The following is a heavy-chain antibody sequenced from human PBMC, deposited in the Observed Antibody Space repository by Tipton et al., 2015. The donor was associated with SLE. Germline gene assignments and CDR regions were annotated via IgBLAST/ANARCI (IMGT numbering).Heavy chain of an antibody. CDR1: GGSFSGYY. J-gene: IGHJ4*02. CDR2: INHSGST. D-gene: IGHD5-18*01. CDR3: AGALDTTMGPFDC. V-gene: IGHV4-34*01. Sequence: TLSLTCAVYGGSFSGYYWSWIRQPPGKGLEWIGEINHSGSTNYNPSLKSRVTISVDTSKNQFSLKLSSVTAADTAVYYCAGALDTTMGPFDCWGQGTLVTVSS.